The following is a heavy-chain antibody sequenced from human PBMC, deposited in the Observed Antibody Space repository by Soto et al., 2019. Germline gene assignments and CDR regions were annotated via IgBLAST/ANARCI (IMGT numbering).Heavy chain of an antibody. CDR1: GGSFSGYY. CDR2: INHSGST. D-gene: IGHD4-4*01. J-gene: IGHJ4*02. Sequence: SETLSLTCAVYGGSFSGYYWSWIRQPPGKGLEWIGEINHSGSTNYNPSLKSRVTISVDTSKNQFSLKLSSVTAADTAIYYCARDRTPGIGYSLGYWGQAILVTVSS. V-gene: IGHV4-34*01. CDR3: ARDRTPGIGYSLGY.